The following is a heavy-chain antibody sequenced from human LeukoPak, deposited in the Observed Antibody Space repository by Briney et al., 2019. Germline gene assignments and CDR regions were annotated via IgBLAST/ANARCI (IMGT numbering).Heavy chain of an antibody. Sequence: SETLSLTCAVSGGSLTPYYWSWIRQPPGKGLEWLGYKEYSGVSNYSPSLKSRVTMSDDTSKNHFSLNLRSVTPADSAVYYCARGYAAAGLFDHWGHGTLVTVSS. CDR2: KEYSGVS. V-gene: IGHV4-59*01. CDR1: GGSLTPYY. CDR3: ARGYAAAGLFDH. J-gene: IGHJ4*01. D-gene: IGHD5-12*01.